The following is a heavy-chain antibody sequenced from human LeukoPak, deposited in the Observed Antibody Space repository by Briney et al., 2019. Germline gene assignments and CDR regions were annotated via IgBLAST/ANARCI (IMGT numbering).Heavy chain of an antibody. CDR3: ARDGAGTTYNWFDP. CDR2: INHSGST. CDR1: GGSFSGYY. J-gene: IGHJ5*02. D-gene: IGHD1-7*01. V-gene: IGHV4-34*01. Sequence: SETLSLTCAVYGGSFSGYYWSWIRQPPGKGREGIGEINHSGSTNYNPSLKSRVTISVDTSKNQFSLKLSSVTAADTAVYYCARDGAGTTYNWFDPRGQGTLVTVSS.